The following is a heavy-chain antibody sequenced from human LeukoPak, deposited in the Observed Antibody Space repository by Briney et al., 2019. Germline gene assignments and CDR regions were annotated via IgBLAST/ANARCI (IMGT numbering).Heavy chain of an antibody. Sequence: SETLSLTCTVSGDSITGYSWSWIRQTPGKGLEWIGYIYYNGDTHYNPSLNSRLSMSVDTPKKQFSLNLRSVTAADTAVYYCVRGPYGSSISNWFDPWGQGLLVTVSS. V-gene: IGHV4-59*01. D-gene: IGHD3-10*01. CDR2: IYYNGDT. CDR3: VRGPYGSSISNWFDP. J-gene: IGHJ5*02. CDR1: GDSITGYS.